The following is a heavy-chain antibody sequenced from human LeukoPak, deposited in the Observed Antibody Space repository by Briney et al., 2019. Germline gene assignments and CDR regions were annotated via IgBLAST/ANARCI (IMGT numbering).Heavy chain of an antibody. CDR1: GGSISSGSYY. CDR2: IYTSGSS. Sequence: PSETLSLTCTVSGGSISSGSYYWSWIRQPAGKGLEWIGHIYTSGSSNYNPSLKSRVTTSVDTSKNQLSLRLSSVTAADTAVYYCARAPGRGANYYYYMDVWGKGTTVTISS. CDR3: ARAPGRGANYYYYMDV. J-gene: IGHJ6*03. D-gene: IGHD2-15*01. V-gene: IGHV4-61*09.